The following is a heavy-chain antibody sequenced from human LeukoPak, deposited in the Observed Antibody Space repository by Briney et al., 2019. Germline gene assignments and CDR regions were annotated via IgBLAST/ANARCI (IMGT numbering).Heavy chain of an antibody. D-gene: IGHD2-21*02. V-gene: IGHV3-74*01. Sequence: PGGSLRLSCAASGFAFSTYWIHWVRQAPGKGLGWVSRIDSDGLSTIYADSVKGRFTISRDNAKNTLYLQMNSLRAEDTAVYYCARGGGDHAFDIWGQGTMVTVSS. CDR2: IDSDGLST. CDR1: GFAFSTYW. J-gene: IGHJ3*02. CDR3: ARGGGDHAFDI.